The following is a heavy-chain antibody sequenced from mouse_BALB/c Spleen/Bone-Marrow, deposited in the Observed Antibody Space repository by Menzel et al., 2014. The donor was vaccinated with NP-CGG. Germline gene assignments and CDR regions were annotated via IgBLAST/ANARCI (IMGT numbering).Heavy chain of an antibody. D-gene: IGHD3-2*01. CDR3: ARDSSDYLAWFAY. Sequence: VHLQQSGAELMKPGASVKISCKATGYTFSSYWIEWVRQRPGHGLEWIGEILPGSGSTNSNEKFKGKATFTADTSSNTASMQLSSRTSEDSAVYFCARDSSDYLAWFAYWGQGTLVTVSA. V-gene: IGHV1-9*01. J-gene: IGHJ3*01. CDR2: ILPGSGST. CDR1: GYTFSSYW.